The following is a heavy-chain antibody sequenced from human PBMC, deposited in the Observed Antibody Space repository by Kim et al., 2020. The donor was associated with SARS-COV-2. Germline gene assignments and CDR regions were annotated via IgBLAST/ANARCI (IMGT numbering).Heavy chain of an antibody. Sequence: GGSLRLSCAASGFTFSSYGMHWVRQAPGKGLEWVAVISYDGSNKYYADSVKGRFTISRDNSKNTLYLQMNSLRAEDTAVYYCARGQTIIRYSGYDWAPFDNWGQGTLVTVSS. J-gene: IGHJ4*02. CDR1: GFTFSSYG. CDR3: ARGQTIIRYSGYDWAPFDN. CDR2: ISYDGSNK. D-gene: IGHD5-12*01. V-gene: IGHV3-33*05.